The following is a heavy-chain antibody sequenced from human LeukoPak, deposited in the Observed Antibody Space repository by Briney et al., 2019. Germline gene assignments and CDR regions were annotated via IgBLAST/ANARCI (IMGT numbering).Heavy chain of an antibody. CDR2: IYPGDSDT. V-gene: IGHV5-51*01. Sequence: GESLKISCKGSGYSFTSYWIGWVRQMPGKGLEWMGIIYPGDSDTRYSPSFQGQVTISADKSISTAYLQWSSLKASDTAMYYCAREGATTVTIPYFDHWGQGTLVTVSS. D-gene: IGHD4-17*01. CDR1: GYSFTSYW. J-gene: IGHJ4*02. CDR3: AREGATTVTIPYFDH.